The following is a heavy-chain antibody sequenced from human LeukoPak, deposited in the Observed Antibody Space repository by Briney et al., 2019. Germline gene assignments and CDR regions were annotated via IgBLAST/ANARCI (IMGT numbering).Heavy chain of an antibody. D-gene: IGHD6-19*01. CDR2: IYYSGST. CDR3: ASSSSGWPTAGDY. Sequence: SETLSLTCTVSGGSISSSSYYWGWIRQPPGKGLEWIGSIYYSGSTYYNPSLKSRVTISVDTSKNQISLKLSSVTAADTAVYYCASSSSGWPTAGDYWGQGTLVTVSS. V-gene: IGHV4-39*01. CDR1: GGSISSSSYY. J-gene: IGHJ4*02.